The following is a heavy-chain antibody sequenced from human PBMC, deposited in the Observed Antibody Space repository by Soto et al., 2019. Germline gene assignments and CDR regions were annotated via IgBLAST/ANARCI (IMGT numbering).Heavy chain of an antibody. J-gene: IGHJ5*02. Sequence: EGQLLESGGGLLQPGGSLRLSCAASGFIFSNYDMSWVRQAPGKGLEWVSAISVSGDTTYYADSVKGRFTISRDNSKNTLYLQMTTLRAEDTAVYYCAKNRNTGVAGTSCWFGPWGQGTLVTVSS. CDR3: AKNRNTGVAGTSCWFGP. CDR1: GFIFSNYD. D-gene: IGHD6-19*01. CDR2: ISVSGDTT. V-gene: IGHV3-23*01.